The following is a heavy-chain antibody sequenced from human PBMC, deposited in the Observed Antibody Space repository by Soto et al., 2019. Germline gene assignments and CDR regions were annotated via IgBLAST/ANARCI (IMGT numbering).Heavy chain of an antibody. CDR3: ARDKIVVVPAGMGDFQH. CDR1: GFTFSSYS. V-gene: IGHV3-21*01. Sequence: EVLLVESGGGLVKPGGSLRLSCAASGFTFSSYSMNWVRQAPGKGLQWLSSISRSSSYIYYADSVKGRFTISRDKAKNSLYLQMNSLRAEDTAVYYCARDKIVVVPAGMGDFQHWGQGTLVTVSS. D-gene: IGHD2-2*01. J-gene: IGHJ1*01. CDR2: ISRSSSYI.